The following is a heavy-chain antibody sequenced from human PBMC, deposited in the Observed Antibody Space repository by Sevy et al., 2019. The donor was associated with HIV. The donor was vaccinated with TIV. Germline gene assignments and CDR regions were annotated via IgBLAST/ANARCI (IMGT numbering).Heavy chain of an antibody. V-gene: IGHV4-59*08. CDR1: GGSITSLY. CDR3: AGENAWGRGYS. CDR2: IYYNGHI. J-gene: IGHJ4*02. D-gene: IGHD1-26*01. Sequence: SESLSLTCTVSGGSITSLYWNWIRQPPGKGLEWIANIYYNGHINYNPTLKSRVTLSLDSSKNLFSLRLISVTAADTAMYYCAGENAWGRGYSWGQGTLVTVSS.